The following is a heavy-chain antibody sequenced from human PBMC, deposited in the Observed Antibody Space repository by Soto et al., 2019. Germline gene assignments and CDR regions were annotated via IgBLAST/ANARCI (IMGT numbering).Heavy chain of an antibody. V-gene: IGHV3-30-3*01. CDR2: ISYDGSNK. Sequence: QVQLVESGGGVVQPGRSLRLSCAASGFTFSSYAMHWVRQAPGKGLEWVAVISYDGSNKYYADSVKGRFTISRDNSKNTLYLQMNSLRAEDTAVYYCARGEGSRYSLRRDGNWFDPWGQGTLVTVSS. CDR1: GFTFSSYA. D-gene: IGHD3-9*01. CDR3: ARGEGSRYSLRRDGNWFDP. J-gene: IGHJ5*02.